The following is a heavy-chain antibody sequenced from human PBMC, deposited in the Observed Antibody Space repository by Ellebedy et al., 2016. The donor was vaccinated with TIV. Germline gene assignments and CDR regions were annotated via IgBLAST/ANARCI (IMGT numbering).Heavy chain of an antibody. V-gene: IGHV3-23*01. Sequence: GESLKFSXTASGFTFGDFAISWVRQAPGKGLEWVSVFGGRSTTTYYADSVKGRFTISRDNSKNTLFLQMNSLRGDDTARYYCAKISPTHRGAFDIWGQGTMVTVSS. J-gene: IGHJ3*02. CDR3: AKISPTHRGAFDI. D-gene: IGHD3-3*02. CDR1: GFTFGDFA. CDR2: FGGRSTTT.